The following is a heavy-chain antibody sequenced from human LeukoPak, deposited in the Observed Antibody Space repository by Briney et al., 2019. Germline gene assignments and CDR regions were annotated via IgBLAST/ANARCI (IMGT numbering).Heavy chain of an antibody. CDR2: ISSTSSTI. CDR3: ARVYYGSGSYYNLDY. Sequence: GGSLRLSCAASGFTFSSYSMNWVRQAPGKGLEWVSHISSTSSTIYYAGSVKGRFTISRDNAKNSLYLQMNSLRAEDTAVYYCARVYYGSGSYYNLDYGGQGTLVTVSS. V-gene: IGHV3-48*01. CDR1: GFTFSSYS. J-gene: IGHJ4*02. D-gene: IGHD3-10*01.